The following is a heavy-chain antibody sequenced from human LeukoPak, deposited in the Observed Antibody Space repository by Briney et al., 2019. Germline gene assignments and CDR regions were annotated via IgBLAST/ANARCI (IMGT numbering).Heavy chain of an antibody. CDR3: ARAENIVVVPAAIFHP. Sequence: GASVKVSCKASGYTFTGYYMHWLRQAPGQGLEWMGWINPNSGGTNYAQKFQGRVTMTRDTSISTAYMELSRLRSDDTAVYYCARAENIVVVPAAIFHPWGQGTLVTVSS. V-gene: IGHV1-2*02. CDR1: GYTFTGYY. J-gene: IGHJ5*02. D-gene: IGHD2-2*02. CDR2: INPNSGGT.